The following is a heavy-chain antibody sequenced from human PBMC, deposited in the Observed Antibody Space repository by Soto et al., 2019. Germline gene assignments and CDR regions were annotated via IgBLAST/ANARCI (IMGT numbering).Heavy chain of an antibody. CDR1: GYTFTSYG. Sequence: QVQLVQSGAEAKKPGASVKVSCKASGYTFTSYGISWVRQAPGQGLEWMGWISAYNGNTNYAQKLQGRVTMTTDTSTSTAYMELRSLRSDDTAVYYCARDKGPLLYGGNYWYFDLWGRGTLVTVSS. V-gene: IGHV1-18*01. J-gene: IGHJ2*01. CDR3: ARDKGPLLYGGNYWYFDL. D-gene: IGHD4-17*01. CDR2: ISAYNGNT.